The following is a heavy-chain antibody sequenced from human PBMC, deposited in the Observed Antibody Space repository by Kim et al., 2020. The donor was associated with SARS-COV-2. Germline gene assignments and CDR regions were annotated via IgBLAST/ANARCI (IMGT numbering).Heavy chain of an antibody. J-gene: IGHJ6*02. CDR2: TYYRSKWYN. Sequence: SQTLSLTCAISGDSVSSNSAAWNWIRQSPSRGLEWLGRTYYRSKWYNDYAVSVKSRITINPDTSKNQFSLQLNSVTPEDTAVYYCARDRDYYYGSGRYSKGSYYYYGMDVWGQGTTVTVSS. D-gene: IGHD3-10*01. V-gene: IGHV6-1*01. CDR1: GDSVSSNSAA. CDR3: ARDRDYYYGSGRYSKGSYYYYGMDV.